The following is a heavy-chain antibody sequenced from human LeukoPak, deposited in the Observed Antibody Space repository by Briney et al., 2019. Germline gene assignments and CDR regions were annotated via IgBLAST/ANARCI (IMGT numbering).Heavy chain of an antibody. J-gene: IGHJ4*02. V-gene: IGHV3-30*02. CDR1: GFTFSSYG. CDR3: AKDRSSGWYYFDY. Sequence: GGSLRLSCAASGFTFSSYGMHWVRQPPGKGLEWVAFIRYDGSNKYYADSVKGRFTISRDNSKNTLYLQMNSLRAEDTAVYYCAKDRSSGWYYFDYWGQGTLVTVSS. D-gene: IGHD6-19*01. CDR2: IRYDGSNK.